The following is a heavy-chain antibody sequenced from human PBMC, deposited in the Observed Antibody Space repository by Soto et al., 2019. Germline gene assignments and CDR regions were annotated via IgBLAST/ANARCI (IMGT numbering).Heavy chain of an antibody. CDR1: GFTFTAYS. V-gene: IGHV3-21*01. CDR2: ISSSGYI. J-gene: IGHJ4*02. CDR3: ARDGRMDTSTHLPYFDY. Sequence: GGSLRLSCAASGFTFTAYSMDWVRQAPGKGLEWVSSISSSGYIYSADSVRGRFTISRDNAQNSLYLQMNSLRVEETAVYYCARDGRMDTSTHLPYFDYWGQGTLVTVSS. D-gene: IGHD5-18*01.